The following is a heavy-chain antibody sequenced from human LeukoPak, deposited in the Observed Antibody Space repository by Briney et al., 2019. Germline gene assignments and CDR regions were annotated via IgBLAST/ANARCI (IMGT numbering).Heavy chain of an antibody. Sequence: PSETLSLTCNVSGGSISSYYYHWIRQAAGKGLEWIGYMYYSGGTNYSPSLQSRVTISIDTSKGQFSLKLTSVTAADTAVYYCARGLGSGQYSSGWLVYWGQGTLVTVSS. V-gene: IGHV4-59*01. CDR2: MYYSGGT. J-gene: IGHJ4*02. CDR3: ARGLGSGQYSSGWLVY. CDR1: GGSISSYY. D-gene: IGHD6-19*01.